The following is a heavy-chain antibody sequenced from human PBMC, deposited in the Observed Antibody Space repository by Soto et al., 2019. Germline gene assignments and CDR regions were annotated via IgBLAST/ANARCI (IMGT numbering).Heavy chain of an antibody. J-gene: IGHJ6*03. CDR1: GFTFNSYG. V-gene: IGHV3-33*01. D-gene: IGHD2-2*01. CDR3: ARTPVPGYCSSTSCYAPYLYYYYYMDV. CDR2: IWYDGSNK. Sequence: GGSMKLSCAASGFTFNSYGMHWVRQAPGKGLEWVAVIWYDGSNKYYADSVKGRFTISRDNSKNTLYLQMNSLRAEDTAVYYCARTPVPGYCSSTSCYAPYLYYYYYMDVWGKGTTVTVSS.